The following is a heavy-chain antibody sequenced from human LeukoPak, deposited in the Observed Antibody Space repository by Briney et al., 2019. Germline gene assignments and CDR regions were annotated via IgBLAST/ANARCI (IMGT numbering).Heavy chain of an antibody. CDR3: ARDRDSSSWSSRRVGDYFDY. CDR2: IFPSGGEI. Sequence: GGSLRLSCAASGFTFSTFAMIWVRQPPGKGLEWVSSIFPSGGEIHYADSVRGRFTISRDNSKSTLSLQMNSLRAEDTAVYYCARDRDSSSWSSRRVGDYFDYWGQGTLVTVSS. D-gene: IGHD6-13*01. V-gene: IGHV3-23*01. CDR1: GFTFSTFA. J-gene: IGHJ4*02.